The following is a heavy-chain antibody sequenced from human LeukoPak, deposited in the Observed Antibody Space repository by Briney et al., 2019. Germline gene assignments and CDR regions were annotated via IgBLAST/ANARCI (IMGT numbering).Heavy chain of an antibody. J-gene: IGHJ4*02. Sequence: ASVTVSCKASGYTFTGYYMHWVRQAPGQGLEWMGRINPNSGGTNYAQKFQGRVTMTRDTSISTAYMELSRLRSDDTAVYYCARGVIRGYSLYYFDYWGQGTLVTVSS. CDR2: INPNSGGT. D-gene: IGHD5-18*01. CDR3: ARGVIRGYSLYYFDY. CDR1: GYTFTGYY. V-gene: IGHV1-2*06.